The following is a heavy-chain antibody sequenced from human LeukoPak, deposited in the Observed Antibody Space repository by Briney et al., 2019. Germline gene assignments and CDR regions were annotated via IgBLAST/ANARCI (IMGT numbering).Heavy chain of an antibody. Sequence: GASVKVSYKASGGTFSSYAISWVRQAPGQGLEWMGGIIPIFGTANYAQKFQGRVTITADESTSTAYMELSSLRSEDTAVYYCARASYSGYDNNFDYWGQGTLVTVSS. CDR2: IIPIFGTA. CDR1: GGTFSSYA. V-gene: IGHV1-69*13. J-gene: IGHJ4*02. CDR3: ARASYSGYDNNFDY. D-gene: IGHD5-12*01.